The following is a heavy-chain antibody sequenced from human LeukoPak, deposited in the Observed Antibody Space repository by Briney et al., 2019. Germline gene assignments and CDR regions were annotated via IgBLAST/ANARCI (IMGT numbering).Heavy chain of an antibody. CDR3: AADFPGASYPIDY. CDR1: GFDFINAW. J-gene: IGHJ4*02. Sequence: EGSLRLSCAASGFDFINAWMSWVRQAPGKGLEWVGRIKRRADGETPEYTAPVNGRFTISRDDAKNTLYVQMNSLKTEDTAIYYCAADFPGASYPIDYWGQGALVTVSS. CDR2: IKRRADGETP. V-gene: IGHV3-15*01. D-gene: IGHD2-2*01.